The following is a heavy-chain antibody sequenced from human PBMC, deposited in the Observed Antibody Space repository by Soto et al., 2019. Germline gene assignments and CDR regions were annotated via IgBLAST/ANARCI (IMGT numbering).Heavy chain of an antibody. J-gene: IGHJ4*02. CDR1: GFTFSDYY. D-gene: IGHD5-12*01. CDR2: ISSSGSDT. Sequence: PGGCLRLSCAASGFTFSDYYMSWIRQAPGKGLEWVSYISSSGSDTNYADSVKGRFTVSRDNAKNLLYLQMNSLRAEDTAVYYCARSLRGYSGYSGYWGQGTLVTVSS. V-gene: IGHV3-11*03. CDR3: ARSLRGYSGYSGY.